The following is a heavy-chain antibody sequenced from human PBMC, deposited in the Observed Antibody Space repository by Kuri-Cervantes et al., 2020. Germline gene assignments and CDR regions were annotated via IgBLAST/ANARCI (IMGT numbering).Heavy chain of an antibody. CDR3: AKVLWFGELLSDAFDI. Sequence: GESLKISCAASGFTFSDYYMSWIRQAPGKGLEWVSYISSSGSTIYYADSVKGRFTISRDNAKNTLYLQMNSLRAEDTAVYYCAKVLWFGELLSDAFDIWGQGTMVTVSS. J-gene: IGHJ3*02. V-gene: IGHV3-11*04. CDR2: ISSSGSTI. CDR1: GFTFSDYY. D-gene: IGHD3-10*01.